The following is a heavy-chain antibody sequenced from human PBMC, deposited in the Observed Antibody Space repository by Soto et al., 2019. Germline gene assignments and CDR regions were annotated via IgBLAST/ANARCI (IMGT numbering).Heavy chain of an antibody. CDR3: ASEYGSGSYGYYYGMDV. CDR1: GFTFSNYA. Sequence: GSLRLSCAASGFTFSNYAMTWVRQAPGKGLEWVSGISRSGDNTYYADSVKGRFAISRDDSKNTVYLQMNSLGADDTAVYYCASEYGSGSYGYYYGMDVWGQGTTVTVSS. J-gene: IGHJ6*02. D-gene: IGHD3-10*01. CDR2: ISRSGDNT. V-gene: IGHV3-23*01.